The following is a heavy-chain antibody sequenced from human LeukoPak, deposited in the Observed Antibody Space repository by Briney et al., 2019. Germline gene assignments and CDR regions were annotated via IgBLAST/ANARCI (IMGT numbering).Heavy chain of an antibody. J-gene: IGHJ4*02. CDR2: ISAYNGNT. D-gene: IGHD3-22*01. CDR1: GYTFTSYG. CDR3: ARNGGSGYYNFDY. V-gene: IGHV1-18*01. Sequence: ASVKVSCKASGYTFTSYGISWVRQAPGQGLEWMGWISAYNGNTNYAQKFQGRVTMTRDTSTSTVYMELSSLRSEDTAVYYCARNGGSGYYNFDYWGQGTLVTVSS.